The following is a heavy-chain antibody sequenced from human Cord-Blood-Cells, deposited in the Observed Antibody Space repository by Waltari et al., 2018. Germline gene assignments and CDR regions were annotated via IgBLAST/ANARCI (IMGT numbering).Heavy chain of an antibody. CDR1: GFTFSSHA. CDR3: AATYCGGDCYSGYAFDI. V-gene: IGHV3-23*01. Sequence: EVQLLESGGGLVQPGGSLRLSCAASGFTFSSHAMSWVRQAPRKGLEWVSAISGSGGSTYYADSVKGRFTISRDNSKNTLYLQMNSLRAEDTAVYYCAATYCGGDCYSGYAFDIWGQGTMVTVSS. J-gene: IGHJ3*02. D-gene: IGHD2-21*02. CDR2: ISGSGGST.